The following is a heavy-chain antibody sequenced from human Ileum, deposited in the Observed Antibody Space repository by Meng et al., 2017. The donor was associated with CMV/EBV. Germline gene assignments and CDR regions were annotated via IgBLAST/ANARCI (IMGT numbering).Heavy chain of an antibody. CDR1: GFTFSTYW. CDR3: ARVGYSYAYDY. CDR2: INQDESEE. Sequence: GGSLRLSCAASGFTFSTYWMSWVRQAPGKGLEWVANINQDESEEYYVDSVKGRFTISRDNAKNSVYLQMNSLRAEDTAVYYCARVGYSYAYDYWGQGTLVTVSS. V-gene: IGHV3-7*01. D-gene: IGHD5-18*01. J-gene: IGHJ4*02.